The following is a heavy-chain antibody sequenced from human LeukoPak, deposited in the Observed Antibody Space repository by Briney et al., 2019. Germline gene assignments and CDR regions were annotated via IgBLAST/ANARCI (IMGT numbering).Heavy chain of an antibody. J-gene: IGHJ5*02. CDR3: ARDGGCSSTSCYSSWFDP. CDR2: INSDGSST. D-gene: IGHD2-2*02. Sequence: GGSLRLSCAASGFTFSSYRVHWVRQAPGKGLVWVSRINSDGSSTSYADSVKGRFTISRDNAKNTLYLQMNSLRAEDTAVYYCARDGGCSSTSCYSSWFDPWGQGTLVTVSS. CDR1: GFTFSSYR. V-gene: IGHV3-74*01.